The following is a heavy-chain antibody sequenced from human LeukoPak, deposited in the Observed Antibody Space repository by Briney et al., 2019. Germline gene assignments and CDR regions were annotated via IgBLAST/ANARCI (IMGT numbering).Heavy chain of an antibody. D-gene: IGHD1-26*01. CDR1: GGSISSHY. CDR3: ARGGSYRFDF. Sequence: SETLSLTCTVSGGSISSHYWSWIRQPPGKGLGWIGYIYYSGSTNYNPSLKSRVTMSVDTSKNQFSLELSSVTAADTAVYYCARGGSYRFDFWGQGTLVTVSS. V-gene: IGHV4-59*11. J-gene: IGHJ4*02. CDR2: IYYSGST.